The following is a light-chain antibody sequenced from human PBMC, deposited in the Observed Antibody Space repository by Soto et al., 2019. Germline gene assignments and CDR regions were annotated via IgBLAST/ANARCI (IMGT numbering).Light chain of an antibody. CDR3: LQHNSYPWT. CDR1: QDISNS. J-gene: IGKJ1*01. CDR2: AAA. Sequence: DIQRTKSPFALSASVGDRLTTHCRASQDISNSLAWLQQKPGNVPKRLIYAAATLQSGVPARFSGSGSGTEFTLTISSLQPEDFASYYCLQHNSYPWTVGQGTKVDIK. V-gene: IGKV1-17*03.